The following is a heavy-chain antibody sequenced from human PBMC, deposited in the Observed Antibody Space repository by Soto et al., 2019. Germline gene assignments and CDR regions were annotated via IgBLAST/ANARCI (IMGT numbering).Heavy chain of an antibody. D-gene: IGHD2-15*01. CDR3: VREPGGGGYCRGGSCHGMDV. CDR2: FYTSGSTNT. J-gene: IGHJ6*02. Sequence: PSETLSLTXTVAGGSISSYHWSWIRQTAGRRLEWIGRFYTSGSTNTYYNPSLKSRVTMSVDTSKNQFSLEMTSVTAADTAVYYCVREPGGGGYCRGGSCHGMDVWGQGTTVTVSS. CDR1: GGSISSYH. V-gene: IGHV4-4*07.